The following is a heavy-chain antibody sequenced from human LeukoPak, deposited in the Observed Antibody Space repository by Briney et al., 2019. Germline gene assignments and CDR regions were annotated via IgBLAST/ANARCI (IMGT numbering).Heavy chain of an antibody. CDR2: ISGGGANT. V-gene: IGHV3-23*01. D-gene: IGHD6-19*01. CDR1: GFTFSSFA. Sequence: GGSLRLSCVGSGFTFSSFAMSWVRQAPGKGLEWVSSISGGGANTYYADSVKGRFTISRDDSKNMQFLQMNSLRPEDTAVYFCAKRITVAVGYYFDSWGQGILVTVSS. J-gene: IGHJ4*02. CDR3: AKRITVAVGYYFDS.